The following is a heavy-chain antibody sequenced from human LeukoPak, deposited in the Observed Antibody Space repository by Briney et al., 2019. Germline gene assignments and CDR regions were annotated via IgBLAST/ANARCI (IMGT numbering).Heavy chain of an antibody. CDR1: GFIFSDYV. CDR2: ITASGDRT. J-gene: IGHJ4*02. V-gene: IGHV3-23*01. Sequence: PGGSLRLSCAASGFIFSDYVMIWVRQAPGKGLEWVSGITASGDRTYYAGSVKGRFTISRDNSKNTLYLQMNSLRAEDTAVYYCAKVGPGEGIAAAGTLSWAFDYWGQGTLVTVSS. D-gene: IGHD6-13*01. CDR3: AKVGPGEGIAAAGTLSWAFDY.